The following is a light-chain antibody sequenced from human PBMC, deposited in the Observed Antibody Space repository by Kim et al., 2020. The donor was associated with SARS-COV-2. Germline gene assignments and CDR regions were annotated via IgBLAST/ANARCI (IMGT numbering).Light chain of an antibody. CDR2: DNS. V-gene: IGLV1-51*01. CDR1: SSNIGSNY. CDR3: ATWDGSLSSWV. Sequence: GQKVTISCSGSSSNIGSNYVYWYQQLRGTAPKPLIYDNSKRPSGIPARFSGSKSGTSATLGITGLQTADEADYYCATWDGSLSSWVFGGGTKLTVL. J-gene: IGLJ3*02.